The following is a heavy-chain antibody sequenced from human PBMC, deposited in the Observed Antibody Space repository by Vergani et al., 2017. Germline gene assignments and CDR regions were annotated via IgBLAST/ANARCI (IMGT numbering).Heavy chain of an antibody. CDR3: AKVGSDGDYFDY. D-gene: IGHD4-17*01. V-gene: IGHV3-30*02. J-gene: IGHJ4*02. CDR1: GFTFSSYG. Sequence: QVQLVESGGGVVQPGGSLRLSCAASGFTFSSYGMHWVRQAPGKGLEWVAFIRYDGSNKYYADSVKGGFTISRDNSKNTLYLQMNNLRAEDTAVYYCAKVGSDGDYFDYWGQGTLVTVS. CDR2: IRYDGSNK.